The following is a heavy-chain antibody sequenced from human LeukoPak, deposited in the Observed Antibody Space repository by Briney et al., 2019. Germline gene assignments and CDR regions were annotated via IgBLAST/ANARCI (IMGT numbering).Heavy chain of an antibody. CDR3: ARDDSSGWYVFDY. D-gene: IGHD6-19*01. V-gene: IGHV1-46*01. J-gene: IGHJ4*02. CDR1: GYTCTSYY. CDR2: INPSGGST. Sequence: ASVKVSCKASGYTCTSYYMHWVRQAPGQGLEWMGIINPSGGSTSYAQKFQGRVTMTRDTFTSTVYMELSSLRSEDTAVYYCARDDSSGWYVFDYWGQGTLVTVSS.